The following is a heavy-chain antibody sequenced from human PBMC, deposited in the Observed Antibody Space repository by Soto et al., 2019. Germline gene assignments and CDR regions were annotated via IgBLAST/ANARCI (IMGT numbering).Heavy chain of an antibody. D-gene: IGHD3-10*01. V-gene: IGHV3-48*01. J-gene: IGHJ6*03. CDR2: ISSSSSTI. Sequence: GGSLRLSCAASGFTFSSYSMNWVRQAPGKGLEWVSYISSSSSTIYYADSVKGRFTISRDNAKNSLYLQMNSLRAEDTAVYYCARSYGSRYYYMDVWGKGTTVTVSS. CDR3: ARSYGSRYYYMDV. CDR1: GFTFSSYS.